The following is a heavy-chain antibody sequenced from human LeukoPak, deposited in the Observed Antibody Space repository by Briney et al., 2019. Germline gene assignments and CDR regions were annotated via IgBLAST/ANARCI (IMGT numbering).Heavy chain of an antibody. CDR2: INAGNGNT. J-gene: IGHJ4*02. V-gene: IGHV1-3*01. D-gene: IGHD5-12*01. CDR1: GYSFSDYA. Sequence: ASVKVSCKASGYSFSDYAIQWLRQAPGQRLEWMGWINAGNGNTKYSQKFQGRVTITRDTSASTVYMELSSLRSEDTAVYYCARGDHPKRGLVATTHPLGYWGQGTLVTVSS. CDR3: ARGDHPKRGLVATTHPLGY.